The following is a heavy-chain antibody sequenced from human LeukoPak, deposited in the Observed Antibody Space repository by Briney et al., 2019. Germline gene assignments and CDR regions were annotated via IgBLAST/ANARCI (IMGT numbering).Heavy chain of an antibody. V-gene: IGHV3-21*01. D-gene: IGHD3-10*01. CDR3: AREGVDVFDI. J-gene: IGHJ3*02. CDR1: GFTFSSYN. CDR2: ISSGSTYI. Sequence: PGRSLRLSCAASGFTFSSYNMNWVRQAPGKGLEWVSSISSGSTYIYYADSVKGRFTISRDNARNSLYLQMNSLRAEDTAVYYCAREGVDVFDIWGQGTMVTVSS.